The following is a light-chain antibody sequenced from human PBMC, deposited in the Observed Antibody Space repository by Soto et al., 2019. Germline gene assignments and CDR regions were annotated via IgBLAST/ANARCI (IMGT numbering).Light chain of an antibody. V-gene: IGLV2-8*01. Sequence: QSALTQPPSASGSPGQSVTISCTGTNSDVGLYNFVSWYQQHPGNAPKLMIYEVTKRPSGVPDRFSGSKSGNTASLTVSGLQAEDEADYYCSSYGGRNSVILGGGTQLTVL. CDR2: EVT. CDR3: SSYGGRNSVI. J-gene: IGLJ2*01. CDR1: NSDVGLYNF.